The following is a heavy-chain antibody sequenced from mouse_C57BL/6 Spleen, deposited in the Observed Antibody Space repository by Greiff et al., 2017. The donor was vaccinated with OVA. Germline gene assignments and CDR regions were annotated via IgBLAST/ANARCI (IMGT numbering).Heavy chain of an antibody. CDR1: GFSLTSYG. CDR3: AKGTMITYYAMDD. CDR2: IWRGGST. J-gene: IGHJ4*01. Sequence: QVHVKQSGPGLVQPSQSLSITCTVSGFSLTSYGVHWVRQSPGKGLEWLGVIWRGGSTDYNAAFMSRLSITKNNSKSQVFFKMNSLQADDTAIYYCAKGTMITYYAMDDWGQGTSVTVSS. V-gene: IGHV2-5*01. D-gene: IGHD2-4*01.